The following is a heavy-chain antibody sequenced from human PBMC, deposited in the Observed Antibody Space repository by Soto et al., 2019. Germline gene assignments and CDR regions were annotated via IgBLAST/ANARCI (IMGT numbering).Heavy chain of an antibody. CDR3: ARGPYFGSSWNYYYYGMDV. D-gene: IGHD6-13*01. Sequence: PSETLSLTCTVSGGSISSGGYYWSWIRQHPGKGLEWIGYIYYSGSTYYNPSLKSRVTISVDTSKNQFSLKLSSVTAADTAVYYCARGPYFGSSWNYYYYGMDVWGQGTTVTVSS. J-gene: IGHJ6*02. CDR1: GGSISSGGYY. CDR2: IYYSGST. V-gene: IGHV4-31*03.